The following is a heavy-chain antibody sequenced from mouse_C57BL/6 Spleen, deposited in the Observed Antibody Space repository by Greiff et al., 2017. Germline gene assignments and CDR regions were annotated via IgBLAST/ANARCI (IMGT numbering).Heavy chain of an antibody. CDR2: INPNNGGT. CDR1: GYTFTDYN. J-gene: IGHJ1*03. D-gene: IGHD2-2*01. Sequence: EVKLMESGPELVKPGASVKIPCKASGYTFTDYNMEWVKQSHGKSLEWIGDINPNNGGTIYNQKFKGKATLTVDKSASTAYMELRSLTSEDTAVYYCARYGSWYFDVWGTGTTVTVSS. V-gene: IGHV1-18*01. CDR3: ARYGSWYFDV.